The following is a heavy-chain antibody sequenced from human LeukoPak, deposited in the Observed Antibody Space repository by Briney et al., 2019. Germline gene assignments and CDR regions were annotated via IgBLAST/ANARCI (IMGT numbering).Heavy chain of an antibody. J-gene: IGHJ4*02. V-gene: IGHV1-2*02. CDR2: INSKSGGA. CDR1: GYTFTGYF. D-gene: IGHD1-26*01. CDR3: ARDLDSTSNWELDY. Sequence: ASVKVSCKTSGYTFTGYFMHWVRQAPGQGPEWMGGINSKSGGANYAQNFQGRVTMTRDTSISTAYMELSRLTSDDTAVYYCARDLDSTSNWELDYWGQGTLVTVSS.